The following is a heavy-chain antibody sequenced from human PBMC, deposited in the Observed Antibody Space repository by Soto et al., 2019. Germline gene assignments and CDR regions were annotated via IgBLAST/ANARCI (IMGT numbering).Heavy chain of an antibody. CDR2: IYPGDSDT. CDR3: AASIFYYGMVL. Sequence: GESLKISCKGSGYTFTNYWIGWVRQMPGKGLEWMGIIYPGDSDTKYNPSFQGQVTISADKSITTTYLQWSSLKASDTAIYYCAASIFYYGMVLWGQGTTVTVSS. J-gene: IGHJ6*02. V-gene: IGHV5-51*01. CDR1: GYTFTNYW.